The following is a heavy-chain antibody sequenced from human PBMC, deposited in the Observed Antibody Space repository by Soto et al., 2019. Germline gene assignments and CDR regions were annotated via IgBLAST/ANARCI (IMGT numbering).Heavy chain of an antibody. CDR3: ARSQDIVVVVAATAATFDI. CDR2: INYSGST. V-gene: IGHV4-31*03. D-gene: IGHD2-15*01. J-gene: IGHJ3*02. Sequence: QVQLQESGPGLVKPSQTLSLTCPVSGGSISSGGYSWSWIRQHPGKGLEGIGYINYSGSTYYNPSLKSRVTISVDTSKNQFSLKLSSVTAADTAVYYCARSQDIVVVVAATAATFDIWGQGTMVTVSS. CDR1: GGSISSGGYS.